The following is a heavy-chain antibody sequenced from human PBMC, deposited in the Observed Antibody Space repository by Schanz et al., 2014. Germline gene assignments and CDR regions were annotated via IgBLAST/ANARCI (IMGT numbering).Heavy chain of an antibody. CDR3: ARDFLLEQLGYSHYYYAMDV. CDR1: GFTFSTHA. Sequence: VQLVESGGGVVQPGRSLRLSCAASGFTFSTHAMHWVRQAPGKGLEWVALVSSDGNNDYYTDSVKGRFTISRDNAKNSLFLQMNSLRAEDTAVYYCARDFLLEQLGYSHYYYAMDVWGQGTTVTVSS. CDR2: VSSDGNND. J-gene: IGHJ6*02. D-gene: IGHD2-15*01. V-gene: IGHV3-30*03.